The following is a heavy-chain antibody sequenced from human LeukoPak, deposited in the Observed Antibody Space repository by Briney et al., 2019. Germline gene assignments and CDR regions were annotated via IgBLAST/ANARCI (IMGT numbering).Heavy chain of an antibody. V-gene: IGHV1-69*04. CDR2: IIPILGIA. D-gene: IGHD3-9*01. CDR1: GGTFSSYA. J-gene: IGHJ4*02. Sequence: ASVKVSCKASGGTFSSYAISWVRQAPGQGLEWMGRIIPILGIANYAQKFQGRVTITADKSTSTAYMELSSLRSEDTAVYYCARDLAYYDILTGYYFDYWGQGTLVTVSS. CDR3: ARDLAYYDILTGYYFDY.